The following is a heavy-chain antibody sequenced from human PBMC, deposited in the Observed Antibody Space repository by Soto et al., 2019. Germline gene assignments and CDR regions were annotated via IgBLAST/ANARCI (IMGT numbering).Heavy chain of an antibody. CDR2: TRNKVDSYTT. D-gene: IGHD1-26*01. V-gene: IGHV3-72*01. CDR3: ATGTVGAMDY. CDR1: GFTFSDHY. Sequence: AGSLRLSCAASGFTFSDHYMEWVRQAPGKGLEWVGRTRNKVDSYTTDYAASVRGRFTISRDDSKTSLYLQMNSLKTEDTALYYCATGTVGAMDYWGQGTLVTVSS. J-gene: IGHJ4*02.